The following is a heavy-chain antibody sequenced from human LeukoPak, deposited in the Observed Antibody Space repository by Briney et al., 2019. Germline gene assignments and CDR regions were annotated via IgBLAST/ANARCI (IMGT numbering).Heavy chain of an antibody. CDR1: GGTFSSYA. J-gene: IGHJ5*02. CDR2: IIPIFGTA. Sequence: GSSVKVSCKASGGTFSSYAISWVRQAPGQGLEWMGGIIPIFGTANYAQKFQGRVTITADRSTSTAYMELSSLRSEDTAVYYCARVGYDSVVGWFDPWGQGTLVTVSS. V-gene: IGHV1-69*06. CDR3: ARVGYDSVVGWFDP. D-gene: IGHD3-3*01.